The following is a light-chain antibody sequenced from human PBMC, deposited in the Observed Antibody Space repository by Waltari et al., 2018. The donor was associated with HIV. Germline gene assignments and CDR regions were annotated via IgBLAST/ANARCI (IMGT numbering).Light chain of an antibody. Sequence: QSALTQPASVSWSPGQSITISCTGTTSNVGSDALVSWYQQHPGEAPKLIIYEVTKRPSGVSNRFSGSKSGNTASLTISGLQAEDEADYYCCSCPRSGIRYVFGTGTKVTVL. J-gene: IGLJ1*01. CDR1: TSNVGSDAL. CDR2: EVT. CDR3: CSCPRSGIRYV. V-gene: IGLV2-23*02.